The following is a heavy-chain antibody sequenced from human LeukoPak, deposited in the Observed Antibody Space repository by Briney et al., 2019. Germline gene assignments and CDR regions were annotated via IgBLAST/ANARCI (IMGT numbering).Heavy chain of an antibody. J-gene: IGHJ4*02. D-gene: IGHD3-22*01. V-gene: IGHV3-23*01. CDR1: GFTFSSYA. CDR3: AKDKVGCYDSSGYSLFDY. Sequence: PGGSLRLSCAASGFTFSSYAMTWVRQAAGKWLESVSAISGSGGNTYYADSVKGRFTISRDNTKNTLYLPMNSLRVEDTAVYDCAKDKVGCYDSSGYSLFDYWGQGTLVTVSS. CDR2: ISGSGGNT.